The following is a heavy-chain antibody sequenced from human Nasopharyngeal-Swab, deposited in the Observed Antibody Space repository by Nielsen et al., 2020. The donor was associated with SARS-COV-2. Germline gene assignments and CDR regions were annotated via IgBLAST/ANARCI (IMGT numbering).Heavy chain of an antibody. D-gene: IGHD2-15*01. CDR2: IYHSGST. Sequence: GSLRLSFAVSGCPISSSNWSSSVRQPPGQGLGLIGEIYHSGSTNYNPSLKSRVTISVDKSKNQFSLKLSSVTAADTAVYYCARERVVVVVAAAYYYYGMDVWGQGTTVTVSS. V-gene: IGHV4-4*02. CDR1: GCPISSSNW. J-gene: IGHJ6*02. CDR3: ARERVVVVVAAAYYYYGMDV.